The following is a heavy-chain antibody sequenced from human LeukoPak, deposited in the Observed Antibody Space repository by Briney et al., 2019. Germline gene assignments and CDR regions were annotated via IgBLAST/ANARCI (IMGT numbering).Heavy chain of an antibody. CDR3: ARAHSSSWGRPGLFDAFDI. D-gene: IGHD6-13*01. J-gene: IGHJ3*02. Sequence: SETLSLTCTVSGGSISSYCWGWIRQPAGKGLEWIGRIYTSGSTNYNPSLKSRVTMSVDTSKNQFSLKLSSVTAADTAVYYCARAHSSSWGRPGLFDAFDIWGQGTMVTVSS. CDR2: IYTSGST. V-gene: IGHV4-4*07. CDR1: GGSISSYC.